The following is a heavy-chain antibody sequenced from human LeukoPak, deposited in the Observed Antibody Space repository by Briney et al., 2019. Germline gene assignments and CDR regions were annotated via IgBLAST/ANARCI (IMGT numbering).Heavy chain of an antibody. CDR2: FYHSKST. CDR3: ASTGGELLYYYYMDV. Sequence: ASETLSLTCTVSGYSISSDYYWGWIRQPPGKGLEWIGSFYHSKSTYYNPSLKSRVTISVDTSKNQFSLKLSSVTAADTAVYYCASTGGELLYYYYMDVWGKGTTVTVSS. D-gene: IGHD1-26*01. V-gene: IGHV4-38-2*02. J-gene: IGHJ6*03. CDR1: GYSISSDYY.